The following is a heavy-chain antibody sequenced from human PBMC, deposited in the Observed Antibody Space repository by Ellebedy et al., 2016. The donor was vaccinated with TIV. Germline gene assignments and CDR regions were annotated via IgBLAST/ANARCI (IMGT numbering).Heavy chain of an antibody. J-gene: IGHJ4*02. Sequence: PGGSLRLSCEGSGFTSINYGMNWVRQAPGKGLEWISYISGNGSIIYYADSVKGRLTISRDHAKNSLYLQLNSLRTEDTAVYYCARIFGANHFDYWGQGTLVTVSS. D-gene: IGHD3-10*01. CDR1: GFTSINYG. CDR3: ARIFGANHFDY. CDR2: ISGNGSII. V-gene: IGHV3-48*01.